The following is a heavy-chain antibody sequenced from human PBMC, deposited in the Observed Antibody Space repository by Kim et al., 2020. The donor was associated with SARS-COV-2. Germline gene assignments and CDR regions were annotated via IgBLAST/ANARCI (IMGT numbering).Heavy chain of an antibody. V-gene: IGHV4-59*01. CDR1: GGSISSYY. D-gene: IGHD3-9*01. CDR2: IYYSGST. J-gene: IGHJ4*02. Sequence: SETLSLTCTVSGGSISSYYWSWIRQPPGKGLEWIGYIYYSGSTNYNPSLKSRVTISVDTSKNQFSLKLSSVTAADTAVYYCARDRAYYDILTGYRPTYYFDYWGQGTLVTVSS. CDR3: ARDRAYYDILTGYRPTYYFDY.